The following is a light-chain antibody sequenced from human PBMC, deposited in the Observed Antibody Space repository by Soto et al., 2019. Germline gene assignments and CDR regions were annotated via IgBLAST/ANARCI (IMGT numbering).Light chain of an antibody. CDR2: GAS. CDR1: QSVSSSY. CDR3: QQYGSFLIT. J-gene: IGKJ5*01. Sequence: EIVLTQSPGTLSLSPGERATLSCRASQSVSSSYLAWYQQKPGQAPRLLIYGASSRATGIPDRFSGSGSGTDFTLTISRLEPEDFAVYYWQQYGSFLITFGEATRLEIK. V-gene: IGKV3-20*01.